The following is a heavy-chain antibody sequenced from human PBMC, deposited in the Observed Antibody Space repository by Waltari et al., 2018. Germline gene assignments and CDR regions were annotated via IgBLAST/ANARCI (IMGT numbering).Heavy chain of an antibody. J-gene: IGHJ5*02. D-gene: IGHD1-1*01. CDR1: GGTFSSYT. CDR2: IIPILGIA. V-gene: IGHV1-69*02. Sequence: QVQLVQSGAEVKKPGSSVKVSCKASGGTFSSYTISWVRQAPGQGLEWMGRIIPILGIANYAQKFQGRVTITADKSTSTAYMELSSLRSEDTAVYYCARGTDNQGWFDPWGQGTLVTVSS. CDR3: ARGTDNQGWFDP.